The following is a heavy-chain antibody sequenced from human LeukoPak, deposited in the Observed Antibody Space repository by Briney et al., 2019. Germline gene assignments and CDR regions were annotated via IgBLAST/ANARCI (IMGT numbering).Heavy chain of an antibody. J-gene: IGHJ4*02. Sequence: SSETLSLTCTVSGASISSYYWSWIRQPPGKGLEWIGYIHYSGGTKYNPSLKSRVTMSVDTSKNQFSLKLSSVTAADTAVYHCTRGTVTTYYFDSWGQGTRVTVSS. V-gene: IGHV4-59*01. CDR2: IHYSGGT. CDR1: GASISSYY. CDR3: TRGTVTTYYFDS. D-gene: IGHD4-17*01.